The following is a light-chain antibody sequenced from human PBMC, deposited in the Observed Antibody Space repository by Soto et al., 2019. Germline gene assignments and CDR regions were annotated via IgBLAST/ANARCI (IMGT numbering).Light chain of an antibody. Sequence: DIQMTQSPSSVSASIGDRVTITCRASQGVNSWLAWFQQKPGKALKLLIFAASTLQSGVPSRFSGSGSGTDFTLIISSLQPEDVATYYCQQAGTFPLTYGGGTKVEIK. J-gene: IGKJ4*01. CDR1: QGVNSW. CDR2: AAS. V-gene: IGKV1D-12*01. CDR3: QQAGTFPLT.